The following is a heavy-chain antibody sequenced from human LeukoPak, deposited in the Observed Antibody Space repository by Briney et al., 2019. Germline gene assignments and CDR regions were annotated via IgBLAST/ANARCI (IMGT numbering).Heavy chain of an antibody. CDR2: ISSSSSYI. CDR1: GFTFSSYS. V-gene: IGHV3-21*01. CDR3: ARDPVLLWFGAFDY. Sequence: GGSLRLSCAASGFTFSSYSMNWVRQAPGKGLEWVSSISSSSSYIYYADSVKGRFTISRDNAKNSLYLQMNSLRAEDTAVYYRARDPVLLWFGAFDYWGQGTLVTVSS. D-gene: IGHD3-10*01. J-gene: IGHJ4*02.